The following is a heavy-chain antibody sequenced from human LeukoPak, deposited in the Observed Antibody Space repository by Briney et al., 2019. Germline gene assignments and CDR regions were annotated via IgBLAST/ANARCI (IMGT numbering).Heavy chain of an antibody. CDR1: GFTFSDHY. Sequence: GGSLRLSCAASGFTFSDHYMTWIRQAPGKGLEWVSDISRSGNTIYYADSVRGRFTISRDNAKNSLYLQMNSLRAEDTAVYYCARDFNYYGSGSPIDYWGQGTLVTVSS. D-gene: IGHD3-10*01. J-gene: IGHJ4*02. V-gene: IGHV3-11*01. CDR3: ARDFNYYGSGSPIDY. CDR2: ISRSGNTI.